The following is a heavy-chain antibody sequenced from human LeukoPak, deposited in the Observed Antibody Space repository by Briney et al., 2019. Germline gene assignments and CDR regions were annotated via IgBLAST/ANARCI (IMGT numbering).Heavy chain of an antibody. CDR3: ARLSGIYCDRGSCFNCFDS. CDR1: GYSISSGYY. CDR2: IYHSGST. V-gene: IGHV4-38-2*01. J-gene: IGHJ5*01. D-gene: IGHD2-15*01. Sequence: SETLSLTCAVSGYSISSGYYWGWIRQPPGKGLEWIGSIYHSGSTYYNPSLKSRVTISVDTSKNQFSLRLTSVTAADTAVYYCARLSGIYCDRGSCFNCFDSWDQGTLVTVSS.